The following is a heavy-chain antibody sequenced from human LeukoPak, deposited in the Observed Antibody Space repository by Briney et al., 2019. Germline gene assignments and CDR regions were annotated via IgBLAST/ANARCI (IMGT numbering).Heavy chain of an antibody. V-gene: IGHV4-30-4*01. CDR2: IYDSGSI. CDR1: GGSISSGDFH. Sequence: MPSETLSLTCTVSGGSISSGDFHWSWIRQPPGKGLEWIGSIYDSGSIYYNPSLKSRVTISEDTSKNQFSLKLSSVTAADTAVYYCARRYCSTISCLPYDYWGQGTLVTVPS. D-gene: IGHD2-2*01. J-gene: IGHJ4*02. CDR3: ARRYCSTISCLPYDY.